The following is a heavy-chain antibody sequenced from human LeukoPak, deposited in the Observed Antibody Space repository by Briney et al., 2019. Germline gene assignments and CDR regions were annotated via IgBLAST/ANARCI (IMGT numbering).Heavy chain of an antibody. CDR3: ARVGTSSLNTWRAALGLDAFDI. J-gene: IGHJ3*02. D-gene: IGHD2-2*01. CDR1: GYTFTSYG. V-gene: IGHV1-18*01. CDR2: ISAYNGNT. Sequence: GASVKVSCKASGYTFTSYGISWVRQAPGQGLEWMGWISAYNGNTNYAQKLQGRVTMTTDTSTGTAYMELRSLRSDDTAVYYCARVGTSSLNTWRAALGLDAFDIWGQGTMVTVSS.